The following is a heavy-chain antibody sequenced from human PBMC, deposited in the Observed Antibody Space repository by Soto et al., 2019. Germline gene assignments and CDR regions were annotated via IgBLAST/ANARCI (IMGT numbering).Heavy chain of an antibody. J-gene: IGHJ6*02. CDR3: ARDTEYYYYYGMDV. CDR2: ISSSSSYI. D-gene: IGHD2-8*02. V-gene: IGHV3-21*01. CDR1: GFTFSSYS. Sequence: GGSLRLSCAASGFTFSSYSMNWVRQAPGKGLEWVSSISSSSSYIYYADSVKGRFAISRDNAKNSLYLQMNSLRAEDTAVYYCARDTEYYYYYGMDVWGQGTTVTVSS.